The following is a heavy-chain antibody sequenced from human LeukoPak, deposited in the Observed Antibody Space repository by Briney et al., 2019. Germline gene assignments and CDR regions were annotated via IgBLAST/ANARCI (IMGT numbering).Heavy chain of an antibody. CDR1: GFTFSSYA. J-gene: IGHJ5*02. CDR3: AKVYDRVAVAVGFIDP. D-gene: IGHD6-19*01. V-gene: IGHV3-23*01. Sequence: GGSLRLSCAASGFTFSSYAMSLVRQAPGKGLEWVSAISGSGGSTYYADSVKGRFTISRDNSKNTLYLQMNSLRAEDTAVYYCAKVYDRVAVAVGFIDPWGQGTLVTVSS. CDR2: ISGSGGST.